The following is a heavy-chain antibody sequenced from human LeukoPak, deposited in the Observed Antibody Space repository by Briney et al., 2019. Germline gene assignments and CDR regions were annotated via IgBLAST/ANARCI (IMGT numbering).Heavy chain of an antibody. D-gene: IGHD1-26*01. Sequence: GGSLRLSCAASGFTFSSYEMNWVRQAPGKGLEWVSYISSSGSTIYCADSVKGRFTISRDNAKNSLYLQMNSLRAEDTAVYYWARSGGELLDGGDYWGQGTLVTVSS. CDR2: ISSSGSTI. J-gene: IGHJ4*02. CDR1: GFTFSSYE. CDR3: ARSGGELLDGGDY. V-gene: IGHV3-48*03.